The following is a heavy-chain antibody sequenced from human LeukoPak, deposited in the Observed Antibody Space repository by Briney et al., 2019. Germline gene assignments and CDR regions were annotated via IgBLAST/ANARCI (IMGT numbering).Heavy chain of an antibody. Sequence: ASVKVSCKASGGTFSSYAISWVRQAPGQGLEWMGGIIPIFGIANYAQKFQGRVTITADESTSTAYMELSSLRSEDTAVYYCAREAEGATNPSQFDYWGQGTLVTVSS. CDR1: GGTFSSYA. CDR2: IIPIFGIA. CDR3: AREAEGATNPSQFDY. J-gene: IGHJ4*02. V-gene: IGHV1-69*13. D-gene: IGHD1-26*01.